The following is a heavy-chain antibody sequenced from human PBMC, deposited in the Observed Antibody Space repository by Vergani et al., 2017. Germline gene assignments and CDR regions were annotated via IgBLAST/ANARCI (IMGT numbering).Heavy chain of an antibody. CDR1: GASSRSSNYY. J-gene: IGHJ5*02. V-gene: IGHV4-39*01. Sequence: QLQLQESGPGLVKHSATLSLTCSVAGASSRSSNYYWGWIRQPPGKGLEWIASIYYSGSTSYNPSLKSRVTISVDTSKNRFSLKLSSVTAADTAVYFCATHFTVEWLVKLGWIDPWGQGILVTVSS. CDR2: IYYSGST. D-gene: IGHD6-19*01. CDR3: ATHFTVEWLVKLGWIDP.